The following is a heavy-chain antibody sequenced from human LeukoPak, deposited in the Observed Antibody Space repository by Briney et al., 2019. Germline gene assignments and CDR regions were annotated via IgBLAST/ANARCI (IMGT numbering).Heavy chain of an antibody. Sequence: SETLSLTCAVYGGSFSGYYWSWIRQPPGKGLEWIGEINHSGSTNYNPSLKSRVTISVDTSKNQFSLKLSSVTAADTAVYYCARDFTVNMLDYYYYYGMDVWGQGTTVTVSS. D-gene: IGHD2-8*01. J-gene: IGHJ6*02. V-gene: IGHV4-34*01. CDR3: ARDFTVNMLDYYYYYGMDV. CDR2: INHSGST. CDR1: GGSFSGYY.